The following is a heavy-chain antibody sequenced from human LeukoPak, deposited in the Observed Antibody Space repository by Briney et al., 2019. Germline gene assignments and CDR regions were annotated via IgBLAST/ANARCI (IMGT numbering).Heavy chain of an antibody. CDR2: ISYVGSNK. J-gene: IGHJ4*02. CDR1: GFTFSSYA. CDR3: ARDRRYFDWDILDY. D-gene: IGHD3-9*01. Sequence: PGRSLRLSCAASGFTFSSYAMHWVRQAPGKGLEWVAVISYVGSNKYYADSVKGRFTISRDNSKNTLYLQMNSLRAEDTAVYYCARDRRYFDWDILDYWGQGTLVTVSS. V-gene: IGHV3-30*04.